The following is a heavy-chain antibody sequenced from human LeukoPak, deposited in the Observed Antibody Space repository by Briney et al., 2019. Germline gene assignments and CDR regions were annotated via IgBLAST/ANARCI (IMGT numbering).Heavy chain of an antibody. CDR2: IYSGGNT. V-gene: IGHV3-53*01. J-gene: IGHJ3*02. D-gene: IGHD1-1*01. Sequence: GGSLRLSCAASGFTVSSNYMNWVRQAPGKGLEWVSVIYSGGNTYYADSVRGRFTISRDNSKNTVYLQMNSLRAEDTAVYFCARAGWNALNAFDIWGQGTVVTVSS. CDR1: GFTVSSNY. CDR3: ARAGWNALNAFDI.